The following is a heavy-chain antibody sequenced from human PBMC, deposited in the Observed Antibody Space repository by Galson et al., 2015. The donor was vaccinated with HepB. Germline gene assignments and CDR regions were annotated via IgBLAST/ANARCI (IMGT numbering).Heavy chain of an antibody. CDR1: GFPFSDYY. Sequence: SLRLSCAASGFPFSDYYTSWIRQAPGKGLEWVSYIGTGGTTIYYADSVKGRFTISRDTARNSLYLQVNSLRADDTAVYYCARGRGYGRTVKKNYYFYMDVWGKGTTVTVSS. CDR2: IGTGGTTI. D-gene: IGHD3-3*01. J-gene: IGHJ6*03. CDR3: ARGRGYGRTVKKNYYFYMDV. V-gene: IGHV3-11*01.